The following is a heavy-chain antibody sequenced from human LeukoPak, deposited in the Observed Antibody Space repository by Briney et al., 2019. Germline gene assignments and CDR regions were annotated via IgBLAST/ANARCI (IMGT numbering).Heavy chain of an antibody. V-gene: IGHV4-61*02. CDR1: GGSISSGNYY. D-gene: IGHD6-19*01. CDR3: ARDRYSSGWVKNDY. CDR2: IHISGNT. Sequence: SETLSLTCTVSGGSISSGNYYWSWLRQPAGKELEWIGRIHISGNTNYNPALKSRVTISVDTSKNQFSLKLSSVTAADTAIYYCARDRYSSGWVKNDYWGQGTLVTVSS. J-gene: IGHJ4*02.